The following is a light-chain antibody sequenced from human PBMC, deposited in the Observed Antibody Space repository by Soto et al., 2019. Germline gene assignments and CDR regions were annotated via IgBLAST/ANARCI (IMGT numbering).Light chain of an antibody. CDR1: SSDVGGYNY. CDR3: CSYTTSNTRQIV. J-gene: IGLJ1*01. Sequence: QSVLTQPASVSGSPCQSITISCTGTSSDVGGYNYVSWYQQQPGKAPKFMIYDVTNRPPGVSNRFSGSKSGNTASLTISGLQAEDEADYYCCSYTTSNTRQIVFGTGTKVTVL. CDR2: DVT. V-gene: IGLV2-14*01.